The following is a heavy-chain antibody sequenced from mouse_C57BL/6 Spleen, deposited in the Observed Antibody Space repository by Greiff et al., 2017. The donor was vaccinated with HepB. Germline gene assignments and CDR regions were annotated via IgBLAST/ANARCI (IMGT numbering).Heavy chain of an antibody. D-gene: IGHD1-1*01. Sequence: QVQLQQSGAELVRPGTSVKVSCKASGYAFTNYLIEWVKQRPGQGLEWIGVINPGSGGTNYNEKFKGKATLTADKSSSTAYMQLSSLTSEDSAVYFCARSGSVVARNFDYWGQGTTLTVSS. CDR1: GYAFTNYL. J-gene: IGHJ2*01. CDR3: ARSGSVVARNFDY. CDR2: INPGSGGT. V-gene: IGHV1-54*01.